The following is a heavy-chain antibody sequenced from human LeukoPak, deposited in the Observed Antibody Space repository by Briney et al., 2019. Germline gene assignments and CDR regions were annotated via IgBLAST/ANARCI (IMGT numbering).Heavy chain of an antibody. Sequence: PGGSLRLSCAASGFTFSDYYMSWIRQAPGKGLEWVSYISSSSSYTNYADSVKGRFTISRDNAKNSLYPQMNSLRAEDTAVYYCARDNRYDILTGTNWFDPWGQGTLVTVSS. CDR3: ARDNRYDILTGTNWFDP. CDR2: ISSSSSYT. CDR1: GFTFSDYY. V-gene: IGHV3-11*05. J-gene: IGHJ5*02. D-gene: IGHD3-9*01.